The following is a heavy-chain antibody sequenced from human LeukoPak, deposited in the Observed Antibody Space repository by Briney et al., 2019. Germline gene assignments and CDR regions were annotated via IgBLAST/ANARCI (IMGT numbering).Heavy chain of an antibody. V-gene: IGHV3-48*01. Sequence: GGSLRLSCAASGFSFSTYSMNWVRQAPGKGLDWVTYISSLGSTMYYADSVKGRFTISRDNAKNSLYLQMDGLRAEDTAVYYCARDSGYYFDYWGQGTLVTVSS. CDR2: ISSLGSTM. CDR1: GFSFSTYS. J-gene: IGHJ4*02. D-gene: IGHD3-10*01. CDR3: ARDSGYYFDY.